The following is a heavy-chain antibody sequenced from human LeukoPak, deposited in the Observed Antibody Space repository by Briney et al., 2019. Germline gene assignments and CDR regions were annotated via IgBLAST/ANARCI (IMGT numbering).Heavy chain of an antibody. Sequence: ASVKVSCKASGYTFTRYGLSWVRQAAGQGVEWMGWISPYNGNTNYAQKLQGRVTMTTDTSTSTAYMELRSLRSDDTAVYYCGIAVAGSRTKVDYWGQGTLVTVSS. CDR2: ISPYNGNT. J-gene: IGHJ4*02. CDR3: GIAVAGSRTKVDY. D-gene: IGHD6-19*01. CDR1: GYTFTRYG. V-gene: IGHV1-18*01.